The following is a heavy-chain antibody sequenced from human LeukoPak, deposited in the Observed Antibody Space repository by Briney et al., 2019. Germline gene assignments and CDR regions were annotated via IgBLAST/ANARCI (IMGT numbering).Heavy chain of an antibody. D-gene: IGHD2-21*01. Sequence: SSVNVSCKASLGTFSSYAISAVGQAPAQGLEWMGGIIPIFGTANYAQKFQGRVTITTDESTSTDYMELSSLRSEETAVYYCARRAYCGGDCYLDVWGKGTTVTVSS. CDR3: ARRAYCGGDCYLDV. CDR1: LGTFSSYA. J-gene: IGHJ6*03. V-gene: IGHV1-69*05. CDR2: IIPIFGTA.